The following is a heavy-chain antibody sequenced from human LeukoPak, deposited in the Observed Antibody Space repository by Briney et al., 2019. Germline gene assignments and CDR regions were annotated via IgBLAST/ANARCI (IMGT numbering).Heavy chain of an antibody. CDR2: GFYIGRT. D-gene: IGHD5-24*01. V-gene: IGHV4-59*02. CDR3: ARRDGDNYDFDY. Sequence: SETLSLTCTVSGASVRSDYWSWIRQTPGKGLEWIGYGFYIGRTNYNPSLGSRVAISLDTSKNQFSLRLTAVTAADTAVYYCARRDGDNYDFDYWGQGILVTVSS. J-gene: IGHJ4*02. CDR1: GASVRSDY.